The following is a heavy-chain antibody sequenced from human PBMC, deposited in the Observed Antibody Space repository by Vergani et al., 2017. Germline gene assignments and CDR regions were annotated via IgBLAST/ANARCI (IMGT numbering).Heavy chain of an antibody. J-gene: IGHJ4*02. CDR3: AREHTHCSSTSCPFDY. CDR2: IIPIFGTA. CDR1: GGTFSSYA. D-gene: IGHD2-2*01. V-gene: IGHV1-69*01. Sequence: QVQLVQSGAEVKKPGSSVKVSCKASGGTFSSYAISWVRQAPGQGLEWMGGIIPIFGTANYAQKFQGRVTITADESTSTAYMELSSLRSEDTAVYYWAREHTHCSSTSCPFDYWGQGTLVTVSS.